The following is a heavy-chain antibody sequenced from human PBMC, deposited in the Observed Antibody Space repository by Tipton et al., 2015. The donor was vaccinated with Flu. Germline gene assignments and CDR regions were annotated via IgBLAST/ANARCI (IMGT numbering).Heavy chain of an antibody. CDR3: ARGNWNSNYDNWFDP. CDR2: FHFYGTT. J-gene: IGHJ5*02. D-gene: IGHD1-1*01. CDR1: GGSVTSSPFS. Sequence: TLSLTCTVSGGSVTSSPFSWGWIRQPPGKGLEYIGCFHFYGTTYYNPSLQSRVTVSLDMSKNQFSLNVSLVTAADTATYFCARGNWNSNYDNWFDPWGQGTPVTVSS. V-gene: IGHV4-39*07.